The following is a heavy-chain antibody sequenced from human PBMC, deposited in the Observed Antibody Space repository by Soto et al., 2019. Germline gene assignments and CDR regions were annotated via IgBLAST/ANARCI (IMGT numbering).Heavy chain of an antibody. Sequence: QITLKESGRTLVKPTQTLTLTCTFSGFSLTTRPVGVGWIRQPPGQALEWLALIYWDDDKRYNPSLKARVTITKDTSKNQVVLTMTNMDPVDTATYYCARRQLYNGARNEGTFDYWGQGALVTVSS. CDR3: ARRQLYNGARNEGTFDY. CDR1: GFSLTTRPVG. V-gene: IGHV2-5*02. CDR2: IYWDDDK. D-gene: IGHD1-1*01. J-gene: IGHJ4*02.